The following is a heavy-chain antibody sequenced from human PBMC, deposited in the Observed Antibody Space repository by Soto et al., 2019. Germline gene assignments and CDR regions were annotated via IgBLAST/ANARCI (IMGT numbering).Heavy chain of an antibody. V-gene: IGHV3-7*01. Sequence: EVQLVGSGGGLVQPGGSLRLSCAASGFTFNKYWMTWVRQAPGKGLEWVANIQQVGSEKYYVDSVKGRFTISRDNADNSLYLQMNGLRAEDTAVYYCALGRTGLDVWGQGTTVTVSS. CDR3: ALGRTGLDV. CDR1: GFTFNKYW. CDR2: IQQVGSEK. J-gene: IGHJ6*02. D-gene: IGHD7-27*01.